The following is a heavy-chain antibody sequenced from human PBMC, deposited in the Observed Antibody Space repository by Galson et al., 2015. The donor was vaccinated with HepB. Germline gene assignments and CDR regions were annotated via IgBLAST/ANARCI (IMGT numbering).Heavy chain of an antibody. CDR2: ISSTGTTI. V-gene: IGHV3-48*03. Sequence: SLRLSCAASGFIFSYYEMIWVRQAPGKGLEWVSYISSTGTTIFYADSLKGRFTVSRDNAKNSLYLQMNTLRAEDTAVYYCARVSDIVVVVTATPFEGGAFDIWGQGTMVTVSS. CDR3: ARVSDIVVVVTATPFEGGAFDI. J-gene: IGHJ3*02. D-gene: IGHD2-15*01. CDR1: GFIFSYYE.